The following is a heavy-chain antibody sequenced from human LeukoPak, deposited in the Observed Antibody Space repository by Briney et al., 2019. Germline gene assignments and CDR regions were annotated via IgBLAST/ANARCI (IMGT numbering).Heavy chain of an antibody. CDR3: ARALYYYDSSGYIVY. D-gene: IGHD3-22*01. Sequence: GGSLRLSCAASGFTVSSNYMSWVRQAPGKGLEWVSVIYSGGSTYYADSVKGRFTISRDNSKNTLYLQMNSLRAEDTAVYYCARALYYYDSSGYIVYWGQGTLVTVSS. V-gene: IGHV3-53*01. CDR2: IYSGGST. J-gene: IGHJ4*02. CDR1: GFTVSSNY.